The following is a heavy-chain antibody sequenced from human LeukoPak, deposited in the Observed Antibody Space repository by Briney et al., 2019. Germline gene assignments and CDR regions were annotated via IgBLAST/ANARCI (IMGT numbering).Heavy chain of an antibody. CDR3: AREILSYYDSSGSESELSFDY. D-gene: IGHD3-22*01. CDR1: GFTFSSYE. CDR2: ISSGGSTI. J-gene: IGHJ4*02. V-gene: IGHV3-48*03. Sequence: GGSLRLSCAASGFTFSSYEMNWVRQAPGKGLEWVSYISSGGSTIYYADSVKGRFTISRDNAKNSLYLQMNSLRAEDTAVYYCAREILSYYDSSGSESELSFDYWGQGTLVTVSS.